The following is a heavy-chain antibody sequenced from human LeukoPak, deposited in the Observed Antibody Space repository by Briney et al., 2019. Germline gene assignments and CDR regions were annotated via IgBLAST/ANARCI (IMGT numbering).Heavy chain of an antibody. CDR1: GFTFSSYG. CDR3: ARDAPAFGFYSSSLGY. CDR2: IWYGGINK. V-gene: IGHV3-33*01. D-gene: IGHD6-6*01. J-gene: IGHJ4*02. Sequence: GGSLRLSCSASGFTFSSYGMHWVRQAPGRGLEWVAAIWYGGINKYYADSVKGRFTISRDTSKSTLYLQMTSLRAEDTAVYYCARDAPAFGFYSSSLGYWGQGTLVTVSS.